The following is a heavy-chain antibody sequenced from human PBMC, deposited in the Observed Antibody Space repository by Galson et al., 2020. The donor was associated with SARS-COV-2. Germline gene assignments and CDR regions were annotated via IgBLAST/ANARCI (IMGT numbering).Heavy chain of an antibody. CDR1: GGSISSGGYY. J-gene: IGHJ6*02. D-gene: IGHD5-12*01. CDR3: ARIKVATVRDLYDYGMDV. CDR2: IYYSGSI. V-gene: IGHV4-31*03. Sequence: SETLSLTCPLSGGSISSGGYYWSWLRQHPGKGLEWIGHIYYSGSIYYNPSLKSRVTIPVDTSKNQLSLKLSSVTAADTAGYYCARIKVATVRDLYDYGMDVWGQGTTVTV.